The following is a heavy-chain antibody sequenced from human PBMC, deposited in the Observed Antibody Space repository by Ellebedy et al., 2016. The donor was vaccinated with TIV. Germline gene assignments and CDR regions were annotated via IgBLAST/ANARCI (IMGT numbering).Heavy chain of an antibody. CDR2: ISGSGTNT. Sequence: PGGSLRLSCAASGFTFSDYAMAWVRQAPGKGLEWVSGISGSGTNTYYADSVKGRFTISRDNSRDTLFLQMNSLRAEDTAVYYCATANIAVVIAAAFDNWGQGTLVTVSS. V-gene: IGHV3-23*01. CDR3: ATANIAVVIAAAFDN. D-gene: IGHD2-15*01. J-gene: IGHJ4*02. CDR1: GFTFSDYA.